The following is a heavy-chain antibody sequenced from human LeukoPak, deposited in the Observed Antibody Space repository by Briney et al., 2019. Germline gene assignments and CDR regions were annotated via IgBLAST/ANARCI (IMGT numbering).Heavy chain of an antibody. V-gene: IGHV1-8*01. CDR3: ALEMATSPFDS. CDR1: GYTFTSYD. J-gene: IGHJ4*02. Sequence: ASVKVSCKASGYTFTSYDINCVRHAPGQGLGWMGWMNPNSGNTGYAQKFQGRVTMTRNTSVSTAYMELSRLRSEDTAVYYCALEMATSPFDSWGQGTLVTVSS. CDR2: MNPNSGNT. D-gene: IGHD5-24*01.